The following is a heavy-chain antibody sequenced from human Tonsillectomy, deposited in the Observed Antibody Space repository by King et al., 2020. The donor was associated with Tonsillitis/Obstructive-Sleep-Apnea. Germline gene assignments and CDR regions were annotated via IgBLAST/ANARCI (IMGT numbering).Heavy chain of an antibody. CDR1: GGSISISSYY. CDR3: ARRRGSNGSFVWFDP. CDR2: IYYSWST. Sequence: LQLQESGPGLVKPSETLSLTCTVSGGSISISSYYWGWIRQPPGKGLEWNGNIYYSWSTHYNPSLKSRATMSADMSKNQFSLKLSSVTAADTAADYCARRRGSNGSFVWFDPWGQGTLVTVSS. D-gene: IGHD1-26*01. J-gene: IGHJ5*02. V-gene: IGHV4-39*01.